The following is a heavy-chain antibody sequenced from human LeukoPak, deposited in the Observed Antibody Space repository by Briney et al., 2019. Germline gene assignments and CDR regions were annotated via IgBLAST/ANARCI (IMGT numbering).Heavy chain of an antibody. V-gene: IGHV4-34*01. Sequence: SETLSLTCAVYGGSFSGYYWSWIRQPPGKGLEWIGEINHSGSTNYNPSLKSRVTISVDTSKNQFSLKLSSMTAADTAVYYCARGGGTMVRGVIWLWGQGTLVTVSS. CDR1: GGSFSGYY. CDR3: ARGGGTMVRGVIWL. D-gene: IGHD3-10*01. CDR2: INHSGST. J-gene: IGHJ4*02.